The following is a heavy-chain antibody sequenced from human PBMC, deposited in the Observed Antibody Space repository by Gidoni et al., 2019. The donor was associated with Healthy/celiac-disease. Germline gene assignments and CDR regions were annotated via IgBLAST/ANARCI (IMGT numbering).Heavy chain of an antibody. CDR3: AKEGLDYYYYYMDV. D-gene: IGHD6-19*01. CDR1: GFPFSSYA. V-gene: IGHV3-23*01. J-gene: IGHJ6*03. CDR2: ISGSGGST. Sequence: EVQLLESGGGLVQPGGSLRLSCAASGFPFSSYAMSWVRLAPGKGLEWVSGISGSGGSTYYADSVKGRFTISRDNSKNTLYLQMNSLRAEDTAVYYCAKEGLDYYYYYMDVWGKGTTVTVSS.